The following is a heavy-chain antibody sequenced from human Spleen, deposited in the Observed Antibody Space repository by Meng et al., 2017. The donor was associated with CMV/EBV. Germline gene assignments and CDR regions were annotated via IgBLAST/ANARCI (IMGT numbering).Heavy chain of an antibody. V-gene: IGHV3-30-3*01. D-gene: IGHD6-19*01. CDR3: TTGAVAGGTYYYYGMDV. CDR1: EFTFSSHG. CDR2: ISYDGNKE. J-gene: IGHJ6*02. Sequence: GGSLRLSCAASEFTFSSHGMHWVRQAPGKGLDWVALISYDGNKEYYADSVKGRFTISRDNSKNTLYLQMNSLKTEDTAVYYCTTGAVAGGTYYYYGMDVWGQGTTVTVSS.